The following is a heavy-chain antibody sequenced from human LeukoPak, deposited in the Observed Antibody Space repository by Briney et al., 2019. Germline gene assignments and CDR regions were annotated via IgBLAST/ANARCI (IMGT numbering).Heavy chain of an antibody. D-gene: IGHD2-2*01. CDR1: GGSISSGDYD. Sequence: PPQTLSLTCTVSGGSISSGDYDWSWIRQPPGKGLEWIGYIYYSGSTYYNPSLKSRVTISVDTSKNQFSLKLSSVTAADTAVYYCARDISIPTENIVVVPAASLDWGQGTLVTVSS. V-gene: IGHV4-30-4*08. CDR2: IYYSGST. CDR3: ARDISIPTENIVVVPAASLD. J-gene: IGHJ4*02.